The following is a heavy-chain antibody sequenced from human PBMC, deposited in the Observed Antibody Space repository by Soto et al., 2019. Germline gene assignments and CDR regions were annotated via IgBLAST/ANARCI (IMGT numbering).Heavy chain of an antibody. CDR1: GGSISSGGYS. D-gene: IGHD4-4*01. CDR2: IYHSGST. Sequence: PSETLSLTCAVSGGSISSGGYSWSWIRQPPGKGLEWIGYIYHSGSTNYNPSLKSRVTLSADTSKNQVSLKLSSVTAADTAVYYCARRDGYSFDYWGQGTLVNVSS. J-gene: IGHJ4*02. CDR3: ARRDGYSFDY. V-gene: IGHV4-30-2*02.